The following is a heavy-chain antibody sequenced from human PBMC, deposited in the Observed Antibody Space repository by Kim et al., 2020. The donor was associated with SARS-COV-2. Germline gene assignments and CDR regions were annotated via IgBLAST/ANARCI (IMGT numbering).Heavy chain of an antibody. CDR3: ARAGTSSSSWPAGDY. D-gene: IGHD6-13*01. CDR1: GYSFTSYW. V-gene: IGHV5-10-1*01. Sequence: GESLQISCKGSGYSFTSYWISWVRQMPGKGLEWMGRIDPSDSYTNYSPSFQGHVTISADKSISTAYLQWSSLKASDTAMYYCARAGTSSSSWPAGDYWGQGTLVTVSS. CDR2: IDPSDSYT. J-gene: IGHJ4*02.